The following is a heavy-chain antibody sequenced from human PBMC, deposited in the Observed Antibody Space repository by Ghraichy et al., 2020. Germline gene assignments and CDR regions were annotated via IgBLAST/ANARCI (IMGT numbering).Heavy chain of an antibody. Sequence: GGSLRLSCAASGFTFSSYDMHWVRQATGKGLEWVSAIGTAGDTYYPGSVKGRFTISRENAKNSLYLQMNSLRAGDTAVYYCARGCRLVVDGTYCFDYWGQGTLVTVSS. V-gene: IGHV3-13*01. J-gene: IGHJ4*02. D-gene: IGHD2-15*01. CDR1: GFTFSSYD. CDR3: ARGCRLVVDGTYCFDY. CDR2: IGTAGDT.